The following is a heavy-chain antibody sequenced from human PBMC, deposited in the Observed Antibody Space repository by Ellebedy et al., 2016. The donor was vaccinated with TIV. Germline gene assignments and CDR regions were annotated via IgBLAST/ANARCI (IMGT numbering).Heavy chain of an antibody. J-gene: IGHJ4*02. Sequence: GESLKISCAASGVTVSSNYMSWVRQAPGKGLEWVSLIYSGRSTYYADSVKGRFTISRDNSKNTLYLQMNSLRAEDTAVYYCARDLVMRYNWNILDYWGQGTLVTVSS. D-gene: IGHD1-20*01. V-gene: IGHV3-53*01. CDR2: IYSGRST. CDR3: ARDLVMRYNWNILDY. CDR1: GVTVSSNY.